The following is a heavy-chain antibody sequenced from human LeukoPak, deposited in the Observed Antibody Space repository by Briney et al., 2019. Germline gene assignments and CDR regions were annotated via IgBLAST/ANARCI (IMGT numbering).Heavy chain of an antibody. J-gene: IGHJ3*02. CDR3: TSAYDIVVVRGAFDI. CDR1: GYTFTGYY. CDR2: INPNSGGT. V-gene: IGHV1-2*02. Sequence: ASVKVSCKASGYTFTGYYMHWVRQAPGQGLEWMGWINPNSGGTNYAQKFQGRVTMTRDTSISTAYMELSRLRSDDTAVYYCTSAYDIVVVRGAFDIWGQGTMVTVSS. D-gene: IGHD2-2*01.